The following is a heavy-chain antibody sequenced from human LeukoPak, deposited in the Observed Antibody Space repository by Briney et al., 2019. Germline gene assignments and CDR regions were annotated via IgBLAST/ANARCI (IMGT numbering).Heavy chain of an antibody. D-gene: IGHD3-10*01. CDR3: ATGIDGSGSPPGY. V-gene: IGHV1-24*01. CDR2: FDPEDGET. CDR1: GYTLTELS. Sequence: GASVNVSRKVSGYTLTELSMHWVRQAPGKGLEWMGGFDPEDGETIYAQKFQGRVTMTEDTSTDTAYMELSRLTAEDTAVYYCATGIDGSGSPPGYWGQGTLVTVSS. J-gene: IGHJ4*02.